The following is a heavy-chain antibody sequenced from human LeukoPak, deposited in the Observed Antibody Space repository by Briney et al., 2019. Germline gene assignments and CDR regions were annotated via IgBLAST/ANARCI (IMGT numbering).Heavy chain of an antibody. CDR2: INDSGST. J-gene: IGHJ2*01. Sequence: PSETLSLTCAVSGGSFSGNYWIWIRQPPGKGLEWIGDINDSGSTNYNPSLKSRVTISVDTSKNQFSLKLSSVTAADTAVYYCARNFDLWGRGTLVTVSS. CDR3: ARNFDL. V-gene: IGHV4-34*01. CDR1: GGSFSGNY.